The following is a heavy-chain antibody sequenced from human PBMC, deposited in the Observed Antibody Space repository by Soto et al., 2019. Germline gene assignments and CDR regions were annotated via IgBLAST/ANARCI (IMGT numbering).Heavy chain of an antibody. D-gene: IGHD2-15*01. CDR3: SGCSGGAGPQNYGMDV. V-gene: IGHV3-21*01. Sequence: EVHLVESGGGLVKPGGSLRLSCAGSGFTFSSCTMNWVRQAPGKGLEWVSSISPSTSHIYYADSVKGRFTISRDNAKNSLFLQMNSLRAEDTAVYYCSGCSGGAGPQNYGMDVGGQGTTVTVSS. CDR2: ISPSTSHI. J-gene: IGHJ6*02. CDR1: GFTFSSCT.